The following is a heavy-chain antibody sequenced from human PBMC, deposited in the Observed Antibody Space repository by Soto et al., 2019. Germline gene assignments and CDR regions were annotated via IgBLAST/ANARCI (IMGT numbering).Heavy chain of an antibody. J-gene: IGHJ4*02. D-gene: IGHD1-26*01. Sequence: EVQVVESGGDLVKPGGSLRLSCASSGFTFSTYTMNWVRQAPGKGLEWVSSINGRGNYIYYAESVKGRFTISRDNAKNSLYLQMDRLQAEDTALYYCVREDGKVGTNSAFDYWGLGALLTVSS. CDR2: INGRGNYI. CDR1: GFTFSTYT. CDR3: VREDGKVGTNSAFDY. V-gene: IGHV3-21*01.